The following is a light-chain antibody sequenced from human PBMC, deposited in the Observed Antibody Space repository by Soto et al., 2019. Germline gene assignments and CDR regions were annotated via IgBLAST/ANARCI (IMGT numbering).Light chain of an antibody. J-gene: IGKJ3*01. CDR3: QQLNSNPLT. V-gene: IGKV1-9*01. CDR2: SAS. CDR1: QGISSY. Sequence: DIQLTQSPSFLSASVGDGVIITCRASQGISSYLAWYQQKPGKAPKLLIYSASTLQSGVPSRFGGSGSGTEFTLTISSLQPKDFATYYCQQLNSNPLTFGPGTKVDIK.